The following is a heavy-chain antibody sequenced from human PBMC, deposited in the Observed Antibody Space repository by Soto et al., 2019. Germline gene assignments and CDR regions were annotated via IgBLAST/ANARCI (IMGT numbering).Heavy chain of an antibody. Sequence: ASVKVSCKASGYTFTSYYMHWVRQAPGQGLEWMGIINPSGGSTSYAQKFQGRVTMTRDTSTSTVYMELSSLRSEDTAVYYCARDRVVAANNHYYYYGMDVWGQGTTVTVSS. CDR3: ARDRVVAANNHYYYYGMDV. V-gene: IGHV1-46*01. D-gene: IGHD2-15*01. CDR1: GYTFTSYY. CDR2: INPSGGST. J-gene: IGHJ6*02.